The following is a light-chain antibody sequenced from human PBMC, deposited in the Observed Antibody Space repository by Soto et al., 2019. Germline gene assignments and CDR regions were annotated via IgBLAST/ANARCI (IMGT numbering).Light chain of an antibody. CDR3: QQYHVWPPLT. CDR2: DAS. J-gene: IGKJ4*01. Sequence: VLTQSPDTLSVSPGERATLSCRASLSVRTNLAWYQKKPGQAPRLLIYDASIRATSIPTRFSASGSGTDFTLIITSLQSEDSAVYYCQQYHVWPPLTFGGGTKVEIK. V-gene: IGKV3-15*01. CDR1: LSVRTN.